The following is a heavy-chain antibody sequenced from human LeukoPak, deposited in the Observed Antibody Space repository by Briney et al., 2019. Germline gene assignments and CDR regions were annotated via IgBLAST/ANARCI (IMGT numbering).Heavy chain of an antibody. D-gene: IGHD3-22*01. CDR1: GGSFSGYY. J-gene: IGHJ1*01. Sequence: SETLSLTCAVYGGSFSGYYWSWIRQPPGKGLEWIGEINHSGSTNYNPSLKSRVTISVDTSKNQFSLKLSSVTAADTAVYSCARGPDLYDSSGYYYDVEYFQHWGQGTLVTVSS. V-gene: IGHV4-34*01. CDR3: ARGPDLYDSSGYYYDVEYFQH. CDR2: INHSGST.